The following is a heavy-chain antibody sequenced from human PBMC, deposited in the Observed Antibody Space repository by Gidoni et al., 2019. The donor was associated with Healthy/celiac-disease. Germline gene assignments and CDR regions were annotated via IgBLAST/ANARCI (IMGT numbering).Heavy chain of an antibody. J-gene: IGHJ1*01. CDR3: AKDRVLRYFDWLLSAAFQH. CDR2: ISGSGGST. D-gene: IGHD3-9*01. CDR1: GFTFSSSA. V-gene: IGHV3-23*01. Sequence: EVPLLASGGGLVQPGGSLRLYCAASGFTFSSSAMSWVRQAPGKGLEWVSAISGSGGSTYYADSVKGRFTISRDNSKNTLYLQMNSLRAEDTAIYYCAKDRVLRYFDWLLSAAFQHWGQGTLVTVSS.